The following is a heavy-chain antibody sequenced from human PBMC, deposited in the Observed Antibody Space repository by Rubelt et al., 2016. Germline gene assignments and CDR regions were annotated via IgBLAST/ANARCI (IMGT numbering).Heavy chain of an antibody. CDR2: IYSGGST. J-gene: IGHJ4*02. Sequence: VQLVESGGGVVQPGRSLRLSCAASGFTFSNYVMNWVRQAPGKGLEWVSVIYSGGSTYYADSVKGLFTNSRDNSKNTLYLQMNSLRAEDTAVYYCAIHSAVAGTLGFDYWGQGTLVTVSS. CDR1: GFTFSNYV. D-gene: IGHD6-19*01. CDR3: AIHSAVAGTLGFDY. V-gene: IGHV3-66*01.